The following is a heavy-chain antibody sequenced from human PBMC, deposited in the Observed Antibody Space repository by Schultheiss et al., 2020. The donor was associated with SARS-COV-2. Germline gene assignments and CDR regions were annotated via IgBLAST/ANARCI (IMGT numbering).Heavy chain of an antibody. D-gene: IGHD5-24*01. CDR1: GGSFSGYY. V-gene: IGHV4-34*01. CDR3: ARSETDTIALFDY. Sequence: SETLSLTCAVYGGSFSGYYWSWIRQPPGKGLEWIGEINHSGNTNYNPSLKSRVTISVDTSKTQFSLRLSSVTAADTAVYYCARSETDTIALFDYWGQGTLVTVSS. J-gene: IGHJ4*02. CDR2: INHSGNT.